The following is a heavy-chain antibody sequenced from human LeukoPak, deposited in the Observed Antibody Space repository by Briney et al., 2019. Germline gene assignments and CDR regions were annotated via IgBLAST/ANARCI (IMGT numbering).Heavy chain of an antibody. CDR1: GFTFSSYS. Sequence: GGSLRLSCAASGFTFSSYSMNWVRQAPGKGLEWVSYITSSSGSTIYYADSVKGRFTISRDNAKNSLYLQMNSLRAEDTAVYYCASTIMFGELLWVNDYWGQGTLVTVSS. CDR2: ITSSSGSTI. D-gene: IGHD3-10*02. CDR3: ASTIMFGELLWVNDY. V-gene: IGHV3-48*04. J-gene: IGHJ4*02.